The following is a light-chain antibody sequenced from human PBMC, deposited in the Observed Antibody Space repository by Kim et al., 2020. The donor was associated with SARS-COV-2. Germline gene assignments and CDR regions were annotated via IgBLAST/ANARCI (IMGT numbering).Light chain of an antibody. Sequence: GRGTTRSCGDSPSNSAGNYVYWYQQLPGTAPKLLIYGNSHRPSGVPDRFSVSKSGTSASLAISGLRPDDEADYYCATWDDSLNGSLFGGGTQLTVL. CDR1: PSNSAGNY. CDR2: GNS. J-gene: IGLJ3*02. CDR3: ATWDDSLNGSL. V-gene: IGLV1-47*01.